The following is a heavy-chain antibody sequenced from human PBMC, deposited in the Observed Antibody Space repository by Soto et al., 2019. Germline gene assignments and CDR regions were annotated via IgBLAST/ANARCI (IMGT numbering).Heavy chain of an antibody. CDR2: ISGSGGST. J-gene: IGHJ6*02. CDR3: AKEGCSGGSCYPGTYGMDV. V-gene: IGHV3-23*01. D-gene: IGHD2-15*01. CDR1: GFTFSSYA. Sequence: EVQLLESGGGLVQPGGSLRLSCAASGFTFSSYAMSWVRQAPGKGLEWVSAISGSGGSTYYADSVKGRFTISRDNSKNTRYLQMNSVRAEETAVYYCAKEGCSGGSCYPGTYGMDVWGQGTTVTVSS.